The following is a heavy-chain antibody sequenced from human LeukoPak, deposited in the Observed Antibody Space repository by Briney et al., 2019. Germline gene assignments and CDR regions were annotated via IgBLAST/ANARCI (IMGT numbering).Heavy chain of an antibody. CDR2: INHSGST. CDR3: ARLLVRGANFDY. D-gene: IGHD3-10*01. V-gene: IGHV4-34*01. Sequence: SETLSLTCAVYGGSFSGYYWSWIRQPPGKGLEWIGEINHSGSTNYNPSLKSRVTISVDTSKNQFSLKLSSVTAADTAVYYCARLLVRGANFDYWGQGTLVTVSS. J-gene: IGHJ4*02. CDR1: GGSFSGYY.